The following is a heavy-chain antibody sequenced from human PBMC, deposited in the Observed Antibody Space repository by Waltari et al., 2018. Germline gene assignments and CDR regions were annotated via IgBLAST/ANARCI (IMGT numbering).Heavy chain of an antibody. CDR2: IWYDGSKK. CDR3: ARDQYGESFYYAMNV. J-gene: IGHJ6*04. V-gene: IGHV3-33*01. CDR1: GFSFPTYG. D-gene: IGHD1-26*01. Sequence: QEKLLESGGGVVQSGRSLSLSCAASGFSFPTYGMHWVRQAPGKGLGWVVVIWYDGSKKYYADAGKGRFDSSRDNSKNTLYLQMDSLSAEDTAVYFCARDQYGESFYYAMNVWGEGTAVTVSS.